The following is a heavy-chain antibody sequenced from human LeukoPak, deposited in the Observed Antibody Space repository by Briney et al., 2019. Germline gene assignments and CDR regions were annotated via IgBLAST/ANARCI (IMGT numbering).Heavy chain of an antibody. CDR1: GFTFSSFA. D-gene: IGHD3-22*01. CDR3: AKVLVSGYYYDY. Sequence: GGSLRLSCAASGFTFSSFAMRWVRQAPGKGLEWVSSISGSGDSTHYTDSVKGRFTISRDNSRNTVYLQMNSLRAEDTALYYCAKVLVSGYYYDYWGQGTLVTVSS. CDR2: ISGSGDST. J-gene: IGHJ4*02. V-gene: IGHV3-23*01.